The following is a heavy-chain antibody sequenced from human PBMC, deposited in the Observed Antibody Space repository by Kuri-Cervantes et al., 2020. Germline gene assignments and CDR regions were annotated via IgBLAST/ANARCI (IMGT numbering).Heavy chain of an antibody. D-gene: IGHD2-2*01. CDR1: GDTFTGYY. CDR3: ARDGISSAILVG. CDR2: INPNSGGT. Sequence: ASVKVSCKASGDTFTGYYIHWVRQAPGQGLEWMGWINPNSGGTNFAQKFQGRVTMTRDTSISTACMELSRLRSDDTAVYYCARDGISSAILVGWGQGTLVTVSS. V-gene: IGHV1-2*02. J-gene: IGHJ4*02.